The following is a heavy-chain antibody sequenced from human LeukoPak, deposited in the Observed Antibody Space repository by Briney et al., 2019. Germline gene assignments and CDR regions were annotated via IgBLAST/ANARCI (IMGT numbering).Heavy chain of an antibody. CDR3: SRGASGYDYHWFDP. J-gene: IGHJ5*02. CDR2: IYYSGST. V-gene: IGHV4-59*01. CDR1: GGSISSNY. Sequence: SETLSLTCTVSGGSISSNYWSWIRQPPGKGLEWIGYIYYSGSTNYNPSLESRVTISVDTSKNQFSLTLSSVTAADTAVYYCSRGASGYDYHWFDPWGQGTLVTVSS. D-gene: IGHD5-12*01.